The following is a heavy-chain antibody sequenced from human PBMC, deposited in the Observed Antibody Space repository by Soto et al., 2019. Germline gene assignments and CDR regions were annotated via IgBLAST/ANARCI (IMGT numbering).Heavy chain of an antibody. CDR3: ARGTIVARQHLDY. Sequence: GGSLRLSCAASGFTFSSCSMHWARQAPGKGLEWVTVISIRGGDEYYAESVRGRFTISRDDSKNTLYLQMDSLRVEDTAVYYCARGTIVARQHLDYWGQGTLVTVSS. CDR1: GFTFSSCS. V-gene: IGHV3-30*03. D-gene: IGHD6-6*01. J-gene: IGHJ4*02. CDR2: ISIRGGDE.